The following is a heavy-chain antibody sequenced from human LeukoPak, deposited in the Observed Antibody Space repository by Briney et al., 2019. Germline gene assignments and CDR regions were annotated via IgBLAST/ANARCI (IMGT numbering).Heavy chain of an antibody. V-gene: IGHV3-7*05. Sequence: GGSLRLSCAASGFPFNKFWMSWVRQAPGKGLEWVASIKQDGSEQFYVDSVKGRCTISRDNAKNTLYLQMNSLRAEDTAVYYCAKGSVFDYWGQGTLVTVSS. CDR2: IKQDGSEQ. CDR1: GFPFNKFW. J-gene: IGHJ4*02. CDR3: AKGSVFDY.